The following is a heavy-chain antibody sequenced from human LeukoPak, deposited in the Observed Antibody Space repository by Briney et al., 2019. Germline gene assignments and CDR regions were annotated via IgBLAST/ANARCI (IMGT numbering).Heavy chain of an antibody. CDR3: AIFLKQMPAYEMDV. J-gene: IGHJ6*02. V-gene: IGHV3-7*02. CDR2: IKEDGREK. Sequence: GGSLRLSCAASGFTFSNYWMCWVRQAPGKGLEGVANIKEDGREKYYVDSVKGRFTISRDNAKNSLYLQMNSLRAEDTAVYYCAIFLKQMPAYEMDVWGQGTTVTVSS. CDR1: GFTFSNYW. D-gene: IGHD3-3*01.